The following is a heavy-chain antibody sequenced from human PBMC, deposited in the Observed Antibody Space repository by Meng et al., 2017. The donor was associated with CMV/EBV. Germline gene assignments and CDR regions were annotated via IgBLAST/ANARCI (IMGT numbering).Heavy chain of an antibody. CDR1: GFTFDRSA. D-gene: IGHD2-8*01. Sequence: SLKISCAASGFTFDRSAIHRVRQVPGKGLEWVSGIGYNSDYIGYADSVKGRFTISRDNAKNSVYLQMNSLRPEDTALYYCARDDCGNYCTLADWGQGTLVTVSS. CDR2: IGYNSDYI. J-gene: IGHJ4*02. V-gene: IGHV3-9*01. CDR3: ARDDCGNYCTLAD.